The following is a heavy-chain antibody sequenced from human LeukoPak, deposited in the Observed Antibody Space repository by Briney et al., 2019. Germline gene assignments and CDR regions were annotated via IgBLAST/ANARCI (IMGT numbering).Heavy chain of an antibody. Sequence: GASVKVSCKAPGDTFSRYAISWVRQAPGQGLEWMGWISAYNGNTNYAQKLQGRVTMTTDTSTSTAYMELRSLRSDDTAVYYCARISMDYDFWSDYPGHYYYYMDVWGKGTTVTVSS. D-gene: IGHD3-3*01. J-gene: IGHJ6*03. CDR3: ARISMDYDFWSDYPGHYYYYMDV. V-gene: IGHV1-18*01. CDR2: ISAYNGNT. CDR1: GDTFSRYA.